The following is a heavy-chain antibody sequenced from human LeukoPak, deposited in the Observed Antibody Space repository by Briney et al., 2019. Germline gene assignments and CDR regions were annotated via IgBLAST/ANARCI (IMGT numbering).Heavy chain of an antibody. Sequence: PGGSLRLSCAASGFTFSSYAMSWVRQAPGKGLEWVANIKQDGSEKYYVDSVKGRFTISRDNAKNSLYLQMNSLRAEDTAVYYCARDLCSGGSCSDYWGQGTLVTVSS. D-gene: IGHD2-15*01. V-gene: IGHV3-7*01. J-gene: IGHJ4*02. CDR2: IKQDGSEK. CDR3: ARDLCSGGSCSDY. CDR1: GFTFSSYA.